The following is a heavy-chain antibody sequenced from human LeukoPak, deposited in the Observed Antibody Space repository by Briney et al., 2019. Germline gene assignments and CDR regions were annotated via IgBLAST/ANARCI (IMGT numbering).Heavy chain of an antibody. CDR2: ISWNSGSM. J-gene: IGHJ4*02. CDR1: GFTFDDYA. V-gene: IGHV3-9*01. D-gene: IGHD3-22*01. Sequence: PGRSLRLSCAPAGFTFDDYATHSVRQAPGEGLGWVSGISWNSGSMGYADSVKGRLTISRDNAKNSLYLQMNSVRAEDTVVYYCARGKYYDSSGYDYWGQGTLVTVSS. CDR3: ARGKYYDSSGYDY.